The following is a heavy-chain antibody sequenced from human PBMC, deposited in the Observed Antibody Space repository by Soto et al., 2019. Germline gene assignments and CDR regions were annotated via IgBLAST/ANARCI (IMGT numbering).Heavy chain of an antibody. Sequence: PSETLSLTCTVSGGSIGTYYWSWLRQPPGKGLEWIGYINYSGSTNYNPSLKSRVTISLDTSKSQFSVKLSSVTAADTAVYYCARARRSFGRNDTSDIWGQGTMVTVSS. V-gene: IGHV4-59*01. D-gene: IGHD1-26*01. J-gene: IGHJ3*02. CDR1: GGSIGTYY. CDR3: ARARRSFGRNDTSDI. CDR2: INYSGST.